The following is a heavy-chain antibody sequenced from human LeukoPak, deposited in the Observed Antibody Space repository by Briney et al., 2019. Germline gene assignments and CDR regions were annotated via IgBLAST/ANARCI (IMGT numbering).Heavy chain of an antibody. V-gene: IGHV1-2*04. Sequence: ASVKVSCKASGYTFTGYYMHWVRQAPGQGLEWMGWIIPNSGGTNYAQKFQGWVTMTRDTSISTAYMELSRLRSDDTAVYYCARDLGARIAAAEDYYYYGMDVWGQGTTVTVSS. CDR3: ARDLGARIAAAEDYYYYGMDV. CDR1: GYTFTGYY. CDR2: IIPNSGGT. J-gene: IGHJ6*02. D-gene: IGHD6-13*01.